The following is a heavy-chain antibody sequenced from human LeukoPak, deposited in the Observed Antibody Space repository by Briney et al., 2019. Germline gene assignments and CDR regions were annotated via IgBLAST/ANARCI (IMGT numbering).Heavy chain of an antibody. J-gene: IGHJ4*02. Sequence: PGRSLRLSCAASGFTFSSYGMHWVRQAPGKGLEWVAVISYDGSNKYYADSVKGRFTISRDNSKNTLYLQMNSLRAEDTAVYYCARENPLGYCSSGSCALDNWGQGTLVTVSS. D-gene: IGHD2-15*01. V-gene: IGHV3-30*03. CDR2: ISYDGSNK. CDR3: ARENPLGYCSSGSCALDN. CDR1: GFTFSSYG.